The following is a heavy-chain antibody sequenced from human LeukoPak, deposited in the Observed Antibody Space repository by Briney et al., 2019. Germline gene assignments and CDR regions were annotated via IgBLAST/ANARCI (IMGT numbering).Heavy chain of an antibody. Sequence: GGSLRLSCAASGFTFSSYAMHWVRQAPGKGLEWVAFIRYDGTNKYYADSVKGRFTISRDNSKNTLYLQMNSLRAEDTAVYYCAKDRSGSYSQGLDYWGQGTLVTVSS. CDR1: GFTFSSYA. D-gene: IGHD1-26*01. CDR3: AKDRSGSYSQGLDY. CDR2: IRYDGTNK. V-gene: IGHV3-30*02. J-gene: IGHJ4*02.